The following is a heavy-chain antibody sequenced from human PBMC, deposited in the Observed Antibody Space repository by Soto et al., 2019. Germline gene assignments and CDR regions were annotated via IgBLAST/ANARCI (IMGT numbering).Heavy chain of an antibody. CDR3: IRDPPIDS. CDR1: AFTLRRYR. CDR2: INNDGSIT. V-gene: IGHV3-74*01. J-gene: IGHJ4*02. Sequence: PGGSLRLSCAASAFTLRRYRKEWVRQVPGKGLVWISQINNDGSITKYAESVKGRFTISRDNAKNTLYLQMSSLGVEDTAVYYGIRDPPIDSLRQGTPVTVSP.